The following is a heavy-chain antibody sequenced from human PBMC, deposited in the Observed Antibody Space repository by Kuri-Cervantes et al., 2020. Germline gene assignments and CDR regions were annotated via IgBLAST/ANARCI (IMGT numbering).Heavy chain of an antibody. V-gene: IGHV3-30-3*01. CDR3: ARAGPGIAASGSVFDF. CDR2: ISYDGSNK. CDR1: GFTFSGSY. J-gene: IGHJ4*02. D-gene: IGHD6-13*01. Sequence: GGSLRLSCVASGFTFSGSYMAWVRQAPGKGLEWVAVISYDGSNKYYADSVKGRFTISRDNAKNSLYLQVNSLRAEDTAVYYCARAGPGIAASGSVFDFWGQGTLVTVSS.